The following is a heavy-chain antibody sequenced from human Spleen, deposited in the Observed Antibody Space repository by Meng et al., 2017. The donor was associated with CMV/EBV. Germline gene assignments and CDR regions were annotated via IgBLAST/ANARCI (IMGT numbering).Heavy chain of an antibody. CDR2: INPNSGDT. CDR3: ARGGYSTSWYPDYFDL. V-gene: IGHV1-2*02. CDR1: GYAFTGYY. Sequence: ASVKVSCKASGYAFTGYYIHWVRQAPGQGPEWMGWINPNSGDTNYAQKFQGRVTMTRDTSISTAYMELNRLRSDDTAVYHCARGGYSTSWYPDYFDLWGQGTLVTVSS. J-gene: IGHJ4*02. D-gene: IGHD6-13*01.